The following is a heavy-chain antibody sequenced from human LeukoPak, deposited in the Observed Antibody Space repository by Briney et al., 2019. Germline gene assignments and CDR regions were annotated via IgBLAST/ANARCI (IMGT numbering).Heavy chain of an antibody. Sequence: PGGSLRLSCAASGFTFSSYTMTWVRQAPGKGLEWVSGISSSSGTTYHADSVKGRFTISRDNSKNTLYLQMNSLRAEDTAVYYCVRRASYYDSSEDGYFDLWGRGTLVTVSS. D-gene: IGHD3-22*01. CDR1: GFTFSSYT. CDR3: VRRASYYDSSEDGYFDL. J-gene: IGHJ2*01. CDR2: ISSSSGTT. V-gene: IGHV3-23*01.